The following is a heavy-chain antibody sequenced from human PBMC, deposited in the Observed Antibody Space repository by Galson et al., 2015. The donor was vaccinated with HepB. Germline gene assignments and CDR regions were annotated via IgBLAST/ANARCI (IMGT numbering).Heavy chain of an antibody. CDR3: ARDSSSWFDI. CDR1: GFTFSSYS. V-gene: IGHV3-21*01. CDR2: IGSSSSYI. D-gene: IGHD6-13*01. Sequence: SLRLSCAASGFTFSSYSMNWVRQAPGKGLEWVSSIGSSSSYIYYADSVKGRFTISRDNAKNSLYLQMNSLRAEDTAVYYCARDSSSWFDIWGQGTMVTVSS. J-gene: IGHJ3*02.